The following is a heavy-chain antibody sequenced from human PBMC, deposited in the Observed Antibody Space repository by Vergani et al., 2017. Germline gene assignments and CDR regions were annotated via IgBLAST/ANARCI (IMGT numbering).Heavy chain of an antibody. V-gene: IGHV4-34*01. Sequence: QVQLQQWGAGLLKPSETLSLTCAVYGGSFSGYYWSWIRQPPGKGLEWIGEINHSGSTNYNPSLKSRVTISVDTSKNQFSLKLSSVTAADTAVYYCAVSGEDCSSTSYSYFDYWGQGTLVTVSS. J-gene: IGHJ4*02. CDR1: GGSFSGYY. CDR2: INHSGST. CDR3: AVSGEDCSSTSYSYFDY. D-gene: IGHD2-2*01.